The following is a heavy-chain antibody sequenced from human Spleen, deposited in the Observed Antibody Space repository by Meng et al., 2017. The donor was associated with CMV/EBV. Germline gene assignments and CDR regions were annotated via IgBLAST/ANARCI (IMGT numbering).Heavy chain of an antibody. CDR1: GFTFSSYA. Sequence: GESLKISCAASGFTFSSYAMSWVRQAPGKGLEWVSAISGNGGSTYYADSVKGRFTISRDNSKNTLYLQMNSLRAEDTAVYYCARVVAGDPYYYYYYGMDVWGQGTTVTVSS. CDR2: ISGNGGST. D-gene: IGHD6-19*01. V-gene: IGHV3-23*01. CDR3: ARVVAGDPYYYYYYGMDV. J-gene: IGHJ6*02.